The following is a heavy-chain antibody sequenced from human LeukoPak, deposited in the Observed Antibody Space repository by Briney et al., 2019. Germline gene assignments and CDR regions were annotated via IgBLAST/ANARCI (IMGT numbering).Heavy chain of an antibody. Sequence: SETLSLTCAVSGYSISSGYYWGWIRQPPGKGLEWIGSIYHSGSTYYNPSLKNRVTVSVDTSKNQFSLKLSSVTAADTAVYYCARTPHSSNSYFDYWGQGILVTVSS. CDR2: IYHSGST. D-gene: IGHD2/OR15-2a*01. CDR3: ARTPHSSNSYFDY. CDR1: GYSISSGYY. J-gene: IGHJ4*02. V-gene: IGHV4-38-2*01.